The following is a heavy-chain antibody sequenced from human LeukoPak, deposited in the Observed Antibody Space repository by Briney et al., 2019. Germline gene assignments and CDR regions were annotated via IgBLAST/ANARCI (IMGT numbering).Heavy chain of an antibody. V-gene: IGHV1-69*05. Sequence: GASVKVSCKASGGTFSNYAISWVRQAPGQGLEWMGRIIPIFGTANYAQKFQGRVTITMDESTSTAYMELSSLRSEDTAVYYCARDLTMVRGVTTRGFDPWGQGTLVTVSS. CDR1: GGTFSNYA. CDR3: ARDLTMVRGVTTRGFDP. CDR2: IIPIFGTA. J-gene: IGHJ5*02. D-gene: IGHD3-10*01.